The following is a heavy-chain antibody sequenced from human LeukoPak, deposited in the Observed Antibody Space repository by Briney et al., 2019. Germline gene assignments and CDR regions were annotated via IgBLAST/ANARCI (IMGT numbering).Heavy chain of an antibody. CDR2: IYHSGST. CDR3: ARDAQYYYGSGGFGP. V-gene: IGHV4-30-2*01. J-gene: IGHJ5*02. CDR1: GGSISSGGYS. D-gene: IGHD3-10*01. Sequence: SQTLSLTCAVSGGSISSGGYSWSWIRQPPGKGLEWIGYIYHSGSTYYNPSLKSRVTISVDRSKNQFSLKLSSVTAADTAVYYCARDAQYYYGSGGFGPWGQGTLVTVSS.